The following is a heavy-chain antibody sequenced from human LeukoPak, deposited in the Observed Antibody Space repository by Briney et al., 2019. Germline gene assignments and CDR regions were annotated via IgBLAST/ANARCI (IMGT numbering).Heavy chain of an antibody. V-gene: IGHV4-59*01. CDR3: ARDGAPYDYPR. D-gene: IGHD3-16*01. Sequence: SETLSLTCTVSGGSISSYYWSWVRQPPGKGLEWIGYIYYSGSPNYNPSLKSRVTISVDTSKNQFSLKLGSVTAADTAVYYCARDGAPYDYPRWGQGTLVTVSS. CDR2: IYYSGSP. J-gene: IGHJ4*02. CDR1: GGSISSYY.